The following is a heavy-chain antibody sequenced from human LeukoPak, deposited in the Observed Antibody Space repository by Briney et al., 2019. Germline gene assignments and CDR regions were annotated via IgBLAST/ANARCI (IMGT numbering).Heavy chain of an antibody. CDR2: ISGSGGST. CDR3: ATSRIVGAQLDY. Sequence: GGSLRLSCAASGFTFSSYAMSWVRQAPGKGLEWVSAISGSGGSTYYADSVKGRFTISRDNSKNTLYLQMNSPRAEDTAVYYCATSRIVGAQLDYWGQGTLVTVSS. CDR1: GFTFSSYA. D-gene: IGHD1-26*01. J-gene: IGHJ4*02. V-gene: IGHV3-23*01.